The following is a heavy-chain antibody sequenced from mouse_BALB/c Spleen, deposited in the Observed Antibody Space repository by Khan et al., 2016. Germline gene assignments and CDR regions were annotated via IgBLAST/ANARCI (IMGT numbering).Heavy chain of an antibody. Sequence: EVKLEVSGPSLVKPSQTLSLTCSVTGDSITSGYWNWIRKFPGNKLEYMGYISYSGGTYNNPSLKSRISITRDTSKNQYYLQLNSVTTEDTGTYYCARYDGSSYVGGMYYWGQGLSVTVSS. CDR1: GDSITSGY. CDR2: ISYSGGT. D-gene: IGHD1-1*01. CDR3: ARYDGSSYVGGMYY. V-gene: IGHV3-8*02. J-gene: IGHJ4*01.